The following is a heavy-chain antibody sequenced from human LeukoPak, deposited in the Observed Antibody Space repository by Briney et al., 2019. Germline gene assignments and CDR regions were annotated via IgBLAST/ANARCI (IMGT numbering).Heavy chain of an antibody. CDR3: ARGGVVTTTPRFDP. CDR1: NGSITSGGYY. CDR2: IYHTGST. J-gene: IGHJ5*02. D-gene: IGHD4-11*01. Sequence: PSQTLSLTCTVSNGSITSGGYYWSWLRQHPGKGLEWIGHIYHTGSTYYNSSLKSRLTMSVDTSKNEFSLRLNSVTVADTAVYYCARGGVVTTTPRFDPWGQGTWSPSPQ. V-gene: IGHV4-31*03.